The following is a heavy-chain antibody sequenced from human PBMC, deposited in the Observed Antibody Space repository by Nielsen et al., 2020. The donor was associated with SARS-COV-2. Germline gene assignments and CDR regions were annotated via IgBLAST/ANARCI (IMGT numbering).Heavy chain of an antibody. Sequence: SETLSLTCTVSGGSISSYYWSWIRQPPGKGLEWIGYIYYSGSTNYNPSLKSRVTISVDTSKNQFSLKLSSVTAADTAVYYCASLAVAAEGDYWGQGTLVTVSS. V-gene: IGHV4-59*01. CDR1: GGSISSYY. CDR3: ASLAVAAEGDY. D-gene: IGHD6-19*01. CDR2: IYYSGST. J-gene: IGHJ4*02.